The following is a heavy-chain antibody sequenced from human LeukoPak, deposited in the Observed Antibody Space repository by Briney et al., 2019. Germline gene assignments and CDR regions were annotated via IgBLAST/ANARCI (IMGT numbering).Heavy chain of an antibody. V-gene: IGHV3-7*01. J-gene: IGHJ4*02. Sequence: SWIRQHPGKGLEWVANIKQDGSEKYYVDSVKGRFVVSRDNAKNSLYLQMNSLGAEDTAVYYCARGIVVPGIDYWGQGTLVTVSS. CDR3: ARGIVVPGIDY. CDR2: IKQDGSEK. D-gene: IGHD2-15*01.